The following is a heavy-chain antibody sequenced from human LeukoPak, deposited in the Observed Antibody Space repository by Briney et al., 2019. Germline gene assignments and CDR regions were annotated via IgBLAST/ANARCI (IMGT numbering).Heavy chain of an antibody. CDR3: ARVQQPYYYYGMDV. Sequence: GASVKVSCKASGYTFTSYDINWVRQATGQGLEWMGRMNPNSGNTGYAQKFQGRVTMTRNTSISTAYMELSSLRSEDTAVYYCARVQQPYYYYGMDVWGQGTTVTVSS. D-gene: IGHD6-13*01. CDR2: MNPNSGNT. J-gene: IGHJ6*02. CDR1: GYTFTSYD. V-gene: IGHV1-8*01.